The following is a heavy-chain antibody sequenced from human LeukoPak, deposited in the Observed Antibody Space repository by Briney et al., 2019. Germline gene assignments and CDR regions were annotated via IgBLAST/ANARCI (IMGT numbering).Heavy chain of an antibody. CDR1: GGTFSSYA. J-gene: IGHJ6*03. D-gene: IGHD2-2*01. CDR2: IIPIFGTA. CDR3: AREGARPAARYYYYYMDV. Sequence: SVKVSCKASGGTFSSYAISWVRQAPGQGREWMGGIIPIFGTANYAQKFQGRVTITTDESTSTSYMELSSLRSEDTAVYYCAREGARPAARYYYYYMDVWGKGTTVTVSS. V-gene: IGHV1-69*05.